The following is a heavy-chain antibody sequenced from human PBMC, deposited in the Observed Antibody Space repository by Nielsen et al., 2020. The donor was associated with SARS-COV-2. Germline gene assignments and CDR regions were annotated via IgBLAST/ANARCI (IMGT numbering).Heavy chain of an antibody. V-gene: IGHV4-61*01. Sequence: SETLSLTCTVSGDSFRSGSFYWNWVRQPPGKGLDWIGCIYYSGTTRDSPSLRSRVTMSVDTSRNEVSLRLDSVTAADTAVYYCARTFFAGWELVNYYAMDVWGQGTTVIVSS. D-gene: IGHD3-3*02. CDR3: ARTFFAGWELVNYYAMDV. J-gene: IGHJ6*02. CDR2: IYYSGTT. CDR1: GDSFRSGSFY.